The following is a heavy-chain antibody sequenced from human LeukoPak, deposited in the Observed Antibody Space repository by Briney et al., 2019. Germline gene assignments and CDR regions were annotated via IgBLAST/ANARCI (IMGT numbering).Heavy chain of an antibody. D-gene: IGHD3-22*01. J-gene: IGHJ3*02. Sequence: PSETLSLTCAVSGGSISSSNWWSWVRQPPGKGLEWIGEIYHSGSTNYNPSLKSRVTISVDKSKNQFSLKLSSVTAADTAVYYCARWNYDSSGFEEGNAFDIWGQGTMVTVSS. CDR1: GGSISSSNW. CDR3: ARWNYDSSGFEEGNAFDI. CDR2: IYHSGST. V-gene: IGHV4-4*02.